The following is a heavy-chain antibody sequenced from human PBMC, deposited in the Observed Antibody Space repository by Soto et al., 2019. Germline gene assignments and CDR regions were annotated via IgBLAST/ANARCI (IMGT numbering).Heavy chain of an antibody. V-gene: IGHV1-18*04. CDR1: GYTFTSYG. CDR2: ISAYNGNT. CDR3: ARIDTAVVTYYFDY. Sequence: GASVKVSCKASGYTFTSYGISWVRQAPGQGLEWMGWISAYNGNTNYAQKLQGRVTMTTDTSTSTAYMELRSLRSDDTAVYYCARIDTAVVTYYFDYWGQGTLVTVSS. D-gene: IGHD5-18*01. J-gene: IGHJ4*02.